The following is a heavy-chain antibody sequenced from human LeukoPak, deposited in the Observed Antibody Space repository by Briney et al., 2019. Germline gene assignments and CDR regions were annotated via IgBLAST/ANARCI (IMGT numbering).Heavy chain of an antibody. V-gene: IGHV3-33*01. J-gene: IGHJ4*02. CDR2: IWYDGSNK. Sequence: GGSLRLSCAASGFTFSSYGMHWVRQAPGKGLEWVAVIWYDGSNKYYADSVKGRFTISRDNSKNTLYLQMNSLRAEDTAAYYCARDWGGYYTTYYFDYWGQGTLVTVSS. CDR1: GFTFSSYG. CDR3: ARDWGGYYTTYYFDY. D-gene: IGHD3-3*01.